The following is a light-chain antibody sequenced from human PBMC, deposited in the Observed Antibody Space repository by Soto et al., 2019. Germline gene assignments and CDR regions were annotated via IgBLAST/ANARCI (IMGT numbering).Light chain of an antibody. CDR2: AAS. V-gene: IGKV1-39*01. CDR3: QQSYSSFT. CDR1: QSISSY. Sequence: DIPMTQSPSSLSASVGDRVTIPCRASQSISSYLNWYQQKPGKAPKLLIYAASSLQSGVPSRFSGSTSGTDFTLTISSLQPEDFATYYCQQSYSSFTFGPGTKVDIK. J-gene: IGKJ3*01.